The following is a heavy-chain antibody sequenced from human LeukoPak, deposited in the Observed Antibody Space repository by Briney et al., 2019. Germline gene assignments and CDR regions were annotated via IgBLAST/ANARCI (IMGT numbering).Heavy chain of an antibody. V-gene: IGHV3-21*01. J-gene: IGHJ6*03. Sequence: TGGSLRLSCAASGFTFSSYSVNWVRQAPGKGLEWASSISSSSSYIYYADSVKGRFTISRDNAKNSLYLQMNSLRAEDTAVYYCARGDILGGSDYYYYMDVWGKGTTVTVSS. CDR2: ISSSSSYI. D-gene: IGHD3-10*01. CDR3: ARGDILGGSDYYYYMDV. CDR1: GFTFSSYS.